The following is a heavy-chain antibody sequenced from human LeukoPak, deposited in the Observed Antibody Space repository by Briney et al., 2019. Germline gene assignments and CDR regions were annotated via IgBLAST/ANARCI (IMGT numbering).Heavy chain of an antibody. J-gene: IGHJ4*02. Sequence: SETLSLTCAVYGGSFSGYYWSWIRQPPGKGLEWIGEINHSGSTNHNPSLKSRVTISVDTSKNQFSLKLSSVTAADTAVYYCARGVKGVMITFGGVIVGSYFDYWGQGTLVTVSS. CDR2: INHSGST. CDR1: GGSFSGYY. V-gene: IGHV4-34*01. D-gene: IGHD3-16*02. CDR3: ARGVKGVMITFGGVIVGSYFDY.